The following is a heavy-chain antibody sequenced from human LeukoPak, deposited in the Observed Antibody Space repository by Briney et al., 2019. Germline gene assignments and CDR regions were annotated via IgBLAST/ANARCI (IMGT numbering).Heavy chain of an antibody. D-gene: IGHD3-16*02. V-gene: IGHV4-61*02. J-gene: IGHJ4*02. CDR3: ARMAIMITFGGVIVIPGYYFDY. Sequence: SETLSLTCTVSGDSISSGDYYWSWIRQPAGKGLEWIGRIYTSGSTNYNPSLKSRVTISVDTSKNQFSLKLSSVTAADTAVYYCARMAIMITFGGVIVIPGYYFDYWGQGTLVTVSS. CDR1: GDSISSGDYY. CDR2: IYTSGST.